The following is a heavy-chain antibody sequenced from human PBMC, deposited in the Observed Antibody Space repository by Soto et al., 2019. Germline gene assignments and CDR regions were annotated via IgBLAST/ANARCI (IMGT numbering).Heavy chain of an antibody. Sequence: SETLSLTCAVYGGSFSGYYWSWIRQPPGKGLEWIGEINHSGSTNYNPSLKSRVNISVDTSKNQFYLKLSSVTAADTAVYYCARGRKLELRPAFDYWGQGTLVTVSS. V-gene: IGHV4-34*01. CDR1: GGSFSGYY. J-gene: IGHJ4*02. D-gene: IGHD1-7*01. CDR2: INHSGST. CDR3: ARGRKLELRPAFDY.